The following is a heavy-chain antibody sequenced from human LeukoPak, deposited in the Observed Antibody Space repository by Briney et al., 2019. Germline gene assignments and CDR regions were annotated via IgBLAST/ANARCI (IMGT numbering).Heavy chain of an antibody. CDR3: TKVAAGGGYYGMDV. V-gene: IGHV6-1*01. Sequence: SQTLSLTCAISGDSLSSNSAAWNWIRQSPSRGLEWLGRTQYRSRWFNDYAVSVKSRITIDPDTSKNQFSLHLNSVTPEDTAVYYCTKVAAGGGYYGMDVWGKRTTVTVSS. CDR1: GDSLSSNSAA. CDR2: TQYRSRWFN. D-gene: IGHD6-25*01. J-gene: IGHJ6*04.